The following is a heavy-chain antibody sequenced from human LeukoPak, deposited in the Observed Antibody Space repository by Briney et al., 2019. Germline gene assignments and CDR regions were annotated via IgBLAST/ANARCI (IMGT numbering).Heavy chain of an antibody. D-gene: IGHD6-13*01. Sequence: ASVKVSCKASGYTFTGYYMHWVRQAPGQGLEWMGWINPNSGGTNYAQKFQGRVTMTRDTSVSTAYMELSRLRSDDTAVYYCASLFAAAADLDAFDIWGQGTMVTVPS. J-gene: IGHJ3*02. CDR1: GYTFTGYY. V-gene: IGHV1-2*02. CDR2: INPNSGGT. CDR3: ASLFAAAADLDAFDI.